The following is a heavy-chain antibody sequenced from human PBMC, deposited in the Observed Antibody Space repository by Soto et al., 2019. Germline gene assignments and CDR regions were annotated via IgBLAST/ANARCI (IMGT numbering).Heavy chain of an antibody. CDR3: ARGRGAAADYFDF. Sequence: PGGSLRLSCAVSGFTFSAYYMTWIRQAPGKGLEWVSYISSSTSHTNYADSVKGRFTISRDNAKNSLFLQMNSLRAEDTAVYYCARGRGAAADYFDFWGQGTLVTVSS. CDR1: GFTFSAYY. CDR2: ISSSTSHT. D-gene: IGHD6-13*01. V-gene: IGHV3-11*05. J-gene: IGHJ4*02.